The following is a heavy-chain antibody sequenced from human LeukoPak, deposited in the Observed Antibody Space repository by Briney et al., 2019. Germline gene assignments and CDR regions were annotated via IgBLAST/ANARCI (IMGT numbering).Heavy chain of an antibody. D-gene: IGHD3-3*02. CDR3: ARVGDHFHWYLDL. J-gene: IGHJ2*01. CDR1: GFTVSTNY. V-gene: IGHV3-53*01. CDR2: LYSGSST. Sequence: GGSLRLSCAASGFTVSTNYMNWVRQAPGKGLDWVSILYSGSSTYYADSVEGRFTISRDSSKNTLFLQMNDLRAEDTAVYYCARVGDHFHWYLDLWGRGTLVTVSS.